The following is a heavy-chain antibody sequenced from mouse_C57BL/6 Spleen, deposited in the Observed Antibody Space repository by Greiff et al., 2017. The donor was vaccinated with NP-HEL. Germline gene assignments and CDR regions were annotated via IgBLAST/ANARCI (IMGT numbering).Heavy chain of an antibody. D-gene: IGHD1-1*01. CDR1: GFTFSSYA. CDR2: ISSGGDYI. Sequence: EVKLVESGEGLVKPGGSLKLSCAVSGFTFSSYAMSWVRQTPEKRLEWVAYISSGGDYIYYADTVKGRFTISRDNATNTLYLRMSGVKSEDTAMYYCTREPVVAARDWYFDVWGTGTTVTVAS. CDR3: TREPVVAARDWYFDV. J-gene: IGHJ1*03. V-gene: IGHV5-9-1*02.